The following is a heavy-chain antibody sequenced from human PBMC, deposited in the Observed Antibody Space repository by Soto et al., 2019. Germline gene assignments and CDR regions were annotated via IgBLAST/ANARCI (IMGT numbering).Heavy chain of an antibody. CDR1: GFTFSTHA. D-gene: IGHD6-13*01. V-gene: IGHV3-30-3*01. Sequence: QVQLVESEGGGVQPGRSLRLSCAASGFTFSTHAMHWVRQAPGKGLECVAIVSFDGSNKYYADSVNGRFTISRDNSKNTLYLQMSGLTPEDTAFYYCARDQTGITTAGGGRIDHWGQGTLVTVSS. CDR2: VSFDGSNK. J-gene: IGHJ4*02. CDR3: ARDQTGITTAGGGRIDH.